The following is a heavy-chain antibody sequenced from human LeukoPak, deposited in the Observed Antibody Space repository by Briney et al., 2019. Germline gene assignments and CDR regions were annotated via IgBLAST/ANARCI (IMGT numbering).Heavy chain of an antibody. D-gene: IGHD1-26*01. J-gene: IGHJ4*02. CDR1: GFTFGDYA. CDR2: ISGNSVTI. Sequence: GGSLRLSCTASGFTFGDYAMSWVRQAPGQGLEWVSAISGNSVTIYYADSVKGRFTISRDNSKNTLYLQMYSLRAEDTAVYYCAKILSGTYSFDLWGQGTLVTVSS. V-gene: IGHV3-23*01. CDR3: AKILSGTYSFDL.